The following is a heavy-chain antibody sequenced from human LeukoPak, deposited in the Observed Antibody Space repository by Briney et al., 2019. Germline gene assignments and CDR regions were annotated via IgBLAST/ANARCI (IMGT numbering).Heavy chain of an antibody. CDR1: GYTFTSYD. CDR2: MNPNSGNT. J-gene: IGHJ4*02. V-gene: IGHV1-8*01. D-gene: IGHD3/OR15-3a*01. Sequence: GASVRVSCKASGYTFTSYDINWVRQATGQGLEWMGWMNPNSGNTGYAQKFQGRVTMTGNTSISTVYMGLSSLRSEDTAVYYCARRGFGLPCDYWGQGTLVTVSS. CDR3: ARRGFGLPCDY.